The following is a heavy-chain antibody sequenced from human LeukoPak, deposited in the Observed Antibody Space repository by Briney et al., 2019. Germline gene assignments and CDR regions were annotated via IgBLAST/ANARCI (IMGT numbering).Heavy chain of an antibody. CDR3: AREFSWSGFFDY. Sequence: PSETLSLTCTVSGGSISSSSYYWGWLRQPPGKGPEWIGSVYYTGASYYNPSLKSRVTISIDTSKKHFSLKLTSVTAADTAVYYCAREFSWSGFFDYWGQGTLVTVSS. J-gene: IGHJ4*02. D-gene: IGHD3-3*01. V-gene: IGHV4-39*07. CDR2: VYYTGAS. CDR1: GGSISSSSYY.